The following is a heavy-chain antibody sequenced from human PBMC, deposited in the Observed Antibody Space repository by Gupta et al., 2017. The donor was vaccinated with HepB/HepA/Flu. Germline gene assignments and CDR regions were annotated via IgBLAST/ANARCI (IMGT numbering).Heavy chain of an antibody. CDR1: GYTFRSHS. V-gene: IGHV1-18*01. Sequence: QVQLIHSGAEVKKPGASVKVSCKTSGYTFRSHSINWVRQAPGHGLEWMGRISGYNDNTNYAQKFQGRVTMTTDTSTNTAYMERRSVMSDDTAVEYCVRGETDFWSRVDYWGQGTRVTVSS. CDR2: ISGYNDNT. CDR3: VRGETDFWSRVDY. D-gene: IGHD3-3*01. J-gene: IGHJ4*02.